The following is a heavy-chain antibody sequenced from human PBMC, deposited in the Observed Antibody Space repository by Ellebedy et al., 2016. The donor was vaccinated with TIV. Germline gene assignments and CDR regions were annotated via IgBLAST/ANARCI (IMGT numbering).Heavy chain of an antibody. CDR3: ARIGGVSFGERPIDY. J-gene: IGHJ4*02. Sequence: SETLSLTCIVSGGSMSRYYWSWIRPPPGKGLEWIGNIYYTGTTNYTSSLQSRVTISLDTSKNQFSHRLTSVTAADPAVYYCARIGGVSFGERPIDYWGQGTLVTVSS. CDR1: GGSMSRYY. D-gene: IGHD3-10*01. CDR2: IYYTGTT. V-gene: IGHV4-59*01.